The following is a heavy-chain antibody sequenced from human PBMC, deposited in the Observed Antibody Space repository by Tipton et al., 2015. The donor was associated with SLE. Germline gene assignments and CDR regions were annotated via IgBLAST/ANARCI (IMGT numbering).Heavy chain of an antibody. J-gene: IGHJ6*02. D-gene: IGHD3-3*01. V-gene: IGHV3-23*01. CDR3: AKGLYDFWSGFYGFYYYGMDV. CDR2: ISGSGGRT. Sequence: SLRLSCAASRFTFSSYAMSWVRQAPGKGLEWVSVISGSGGRTYYADSVKGRLTISRDNSKNTLYLQMNSLRAEDTAVYYCAKGLYDFWSGFYGFYYYGMDVWGQGTTVTVSS. CDR1: RFTFSSYA.